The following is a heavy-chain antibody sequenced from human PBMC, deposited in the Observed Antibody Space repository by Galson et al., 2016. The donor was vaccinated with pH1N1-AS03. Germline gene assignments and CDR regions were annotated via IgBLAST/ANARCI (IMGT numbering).Heavy chain of an antibody. CDR3: ARDRYGGNFGMDV. CDR2: ITSSSSSI. D-gene: IGHD1-14*01. J-gene: IGHJ6*02. V-gene: IGHV3-21*01. CDR1: GFTFNRYS. Sequence: SLRLSCAGSGFTFNRYSLNWVRQAPGKGLEWVSSITSSSSSIYYADSVKGRFTISRDNAKNSLHLQMNSLRAEDTAVYFCARDRYGGNFGMDVWGQGTTVTVSS.